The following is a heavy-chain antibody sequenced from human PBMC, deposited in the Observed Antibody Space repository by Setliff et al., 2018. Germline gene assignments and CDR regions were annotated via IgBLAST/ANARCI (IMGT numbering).Heavy chain of an antibody. CDR1: GYSLSNYV. CDR3: ARADHLVTTTFGY. Sequence: GASVKVSCKASGYSLSNYVMNWVRQAPGQGLEWMGWINTKTGDPTYAQGYTGRFAFSLDTSDSATYLDISNLKAEDTATYYCARADHLVTTTFGYWGQGTLVTVSS. CDR2: INTKTGDP. V-gene: IGHV7-4-1*02. J-gene: IGHJ4*01. D-gene: IGHD4-17*01.